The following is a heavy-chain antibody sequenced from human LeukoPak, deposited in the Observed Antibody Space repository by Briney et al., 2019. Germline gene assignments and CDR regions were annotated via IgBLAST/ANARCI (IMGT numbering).Heavy chain of an antibody. J-gene: IGHJ4*02. CDR1: GLTFSSYD. V-gene: IGHV3-21*01. D-gene: IGHD2-21*01. CDR3: AKDGAQAPARMVVIAFFDY. Sequence: PGGSLRLSCAASGLTFSSYDMNWVRQAPGKGLEWVSSISTSSSYIYYADSVKGRFTISRDNAKNSLYLQMNSLRAEDTAVYYCAKDGAQAPARMVVIAFFDYWGQGTLVTVSS. CDR2: ISTSSSYI.